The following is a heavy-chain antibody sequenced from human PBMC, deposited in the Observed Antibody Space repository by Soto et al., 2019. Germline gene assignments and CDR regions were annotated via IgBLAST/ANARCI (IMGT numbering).Heavy chain of an antibody. V-gene: IGHV4-34*01. CDR1: GGSFSVYY. CDR2: INHSGST. J-gene: IGHJ4*02. Sequence: PSDTLSLTCAVYGGSFSVYYWSWIRQPPGKGLEWIGEINHSGSTNYNPSLKSRVTISVDTSKNQFSLKLSSVTAADTAVYYCARLGYCSGGSCYFAPPNDYWGQGTLVTVSS. CDR3: ARLGYCSGGSCYFAPPNDY. D-gene: IGHD2-15*01.